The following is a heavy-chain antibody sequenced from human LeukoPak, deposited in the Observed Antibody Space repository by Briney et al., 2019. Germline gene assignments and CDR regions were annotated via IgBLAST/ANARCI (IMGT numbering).Heavy chain of an antibody. J-gene: IGHJ4*02. CDR3: ARGSSHQRWSGYYTDY. CDR1: GGSISSSSNY. D-gene: IGHD3-3*01. CDR2: FYSSGST. V-gene: IGHV4-39*01. Sequence: SETLSLTCSVSGGSISSSSNYWGWIRQPPGKGLEWIGSFYSSGSTNYNPSLKSRVTVSVDTSKNQFSLKLSSVTAADTAVYYCARGSSHQRWSGYYTDYWGQGTLVTVSS.